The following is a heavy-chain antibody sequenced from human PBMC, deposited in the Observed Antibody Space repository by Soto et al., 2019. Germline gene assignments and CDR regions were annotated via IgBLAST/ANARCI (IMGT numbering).Heavy chain of an antibody. CDR2: ISAYSGNA. CDR1: GFSFTSYG. D-gene: IGHD3-16*01. V-gene: IGHV1-18*04. CDR3: AGRGSGTFYANFEI. J-gene: IGHJ3*02. Sequence: QAQLVQSGAEVKKPGASVKVSCKASGFSFTSYGFSWVRQAPGQGLELMGWISAYSGNAKYEEKIQDRVTMTTDTATSTVYMEERRLRSDDTAVYYCAGRGSGTFYANFEICGQGTKVTVSS.